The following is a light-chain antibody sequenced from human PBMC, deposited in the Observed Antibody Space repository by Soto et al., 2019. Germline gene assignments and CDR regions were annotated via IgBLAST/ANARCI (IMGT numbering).Light chain of an antibody. CDR1: QTVNSN. CDR2: GAS. V-gene: IGKV3-15*01. CDR3: QQYNNWPRP. J-gene: IGKJ1*01. Sequence: IVMTQSLAAVSVSPGERATLSCRASQTVNSNLAWYQQKPGQAPRLLICGASTRATGIPARFSGSGSGAEFTLTISSLQSEDFALYYCQQYNNWPRPFGQGAKVDIK.